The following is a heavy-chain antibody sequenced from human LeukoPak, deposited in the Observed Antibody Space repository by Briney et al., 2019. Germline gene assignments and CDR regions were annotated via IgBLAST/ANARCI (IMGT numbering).Heavy chain of an antibody. CDR1: GFTFTNYA. Sequence: GGSLRLSCAASGFTFTNYAMSWVRQAPRKGLEWVSSISSGSSYIYYADSVKGRFTISRDNAKNSLYLQMNSLRAEDTAVYYCARDRYDHYIDYWGQGTLVTVSS. CDR2: ISSGSSYI. CDR3: ARDRYDHYIDY. J-gene: IGHJ4*02. D-gene: IGHD1-1*01. V-gene: IGHV3-21*01.